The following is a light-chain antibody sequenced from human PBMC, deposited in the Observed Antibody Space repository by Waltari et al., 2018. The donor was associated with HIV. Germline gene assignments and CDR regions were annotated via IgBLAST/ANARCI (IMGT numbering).Light chain of an antibody. CDR3: QQYNSYSPT. V-gene: IGKV1-5*03. CDR2: KAS. J-gene: IGKJ1*01. CDR1: QSISSW. Sequence: DIQMTQSTPTLSASVGDRVIITCRASQSISSWLAWYQQKPGKAPKLLIYKASSLESGVPSRFSGSGSGTEFTLTISSLQPDDFATYYCQQYNSYSPTFGQGTKVEIK.